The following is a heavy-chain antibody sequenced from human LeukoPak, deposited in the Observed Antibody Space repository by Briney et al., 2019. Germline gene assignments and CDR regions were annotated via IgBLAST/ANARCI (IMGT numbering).Heavy chain of an antibody. CDR3: ARVKASSTSWTFDQ. V-gene: IGHV4-4*07. CDR2: IYSSGST. D-gene: IGHD2-2*01. CDR1: GGSTNSYY. Sequence: SETLSLTCSVSGGSTNSYYWSWIRQSGGKGLEWIERIYSSGSTVYNPSLNSRLTTSIDTSKNQFSLTLKSVTATDTAVYYCARVKASSTSWTFDQWGQGALVTVSS. J-gene: IGHJ4*02.